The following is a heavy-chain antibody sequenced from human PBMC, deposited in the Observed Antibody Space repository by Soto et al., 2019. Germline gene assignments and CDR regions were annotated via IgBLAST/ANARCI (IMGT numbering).Heavy chain of an antibody. CDR3: ARHLVDDAFDI. CDR1: GGSISSYY. CDR2: MHSGGST. Sequence: SETLSLTCTVSGGSISSYYWSWIRQPPGKGLEWIGYMHSGGSTSHNPSLKSRVTISVDTSKNQFSLKLSSVTAADTAVYYCARHLVDDAFDIWGQGTMVTVSS. J-gene: IGHJ3*02. V-gene: IGHV4-59*08.